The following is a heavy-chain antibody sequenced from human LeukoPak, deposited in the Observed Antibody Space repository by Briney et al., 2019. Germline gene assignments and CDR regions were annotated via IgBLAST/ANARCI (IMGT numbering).Heavy chain of an antibody. D-gene: IGHD1-26*01. CDR2: INHSGST. CDR3: AREGQGRAGGDY. J-gene: IGHJ4*02. CDR1: AGSISGNY. V-gene: IGHV4-34*01. Sequence: SETLSLTCSVYAGSISGNYWGWNRPPPGKGLEWIGEINHSGSTNYHPSLNSRLTISVDTSKNQFSVKLSSVTAAATAMYYCAREGQGRAGGDYWGQGTLVSVSS.